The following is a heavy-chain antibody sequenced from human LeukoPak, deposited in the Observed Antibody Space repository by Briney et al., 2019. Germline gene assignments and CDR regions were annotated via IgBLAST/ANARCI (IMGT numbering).Heavy chain of an antibody. D-gene: IGHD3-22*01. CDR3: VKDRRAGYYDSSGYLFDY. V-gene: IGHV3-64D*06. CDR2: ISSNGGST. Sequence: PGGSLRLSCSASGFTFSSYAMHWVRQAPGKGLEYVSAISSNGGSTYYADSVKGRFTISRDNSKNTLYLQMSSLRAEDTAVYYCVKDRRAGYYDSSGYLFDYWGQGTLVTVSS. CDR1: GFTFSSYA. J-gene: IGHJ4*02.